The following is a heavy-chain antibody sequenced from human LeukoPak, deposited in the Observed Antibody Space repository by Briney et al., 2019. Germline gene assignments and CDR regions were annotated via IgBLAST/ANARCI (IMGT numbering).Heavy chain of an antibody. D-gene: IGHD3-9*01. V-gene: IGHV3-21*01. CDR1: GFTFNTFN. CDR2: ITSGGDYI. Sequence: GGSLSLSCAASGFTFNTFNMNWVRQAPGKGLEWVSSITSGGDYIYYADSVKGRLTTSRDNAKNSLSLQLNSLRVEDTAVYYCARGHYDVLAASYKWTPDYWGQGTLVTVSS. CDR3: ARGHYDVLAASYKWTPDY. J-gene: IGHJ4*02.